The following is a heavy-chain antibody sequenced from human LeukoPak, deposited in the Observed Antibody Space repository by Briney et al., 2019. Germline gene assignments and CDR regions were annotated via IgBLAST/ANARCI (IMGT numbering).Heavy chain of an antibody. J-gene: IGHJ4*02. CDR2: IIPIFGTA. D-gene: IGHD3-10*01. CDR1: GGTLSSYA. Sequence: SVKDSCKASGGTLSSYAISWVRQAPGQGLEWMGGIIPIFGTANYAQKFQGRVTITADKSTSTAYMELSSLRSEDTAVYYCARVSTMVRGVTHFDYWGQGTLVTVSS. V-gene: IGHV1-69*06. CDR3: ARVSTMVRGVTHFDY.